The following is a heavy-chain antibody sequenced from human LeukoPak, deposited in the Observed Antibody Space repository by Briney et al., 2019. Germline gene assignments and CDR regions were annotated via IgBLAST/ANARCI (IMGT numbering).Heavy chain of an antibody. CDR1: GYTFTGYY. CDR2: INPNSGGT. Sequence: GASVTVSCTASGYTFTGYYMHWVRQAPGQGLEWMGWINPNSGGTNYAQKFQGRVTMTRDTSISTAYMELSRLRSDDTAVYYCARALRGSGWYYFDYWGQGTLVTVSS. V-gene: IGHV1-2*02. J-gene: IGHJ4*02. CDR3: ARALRGSGWYYFDY. D-gene: IGHD6-19*01.